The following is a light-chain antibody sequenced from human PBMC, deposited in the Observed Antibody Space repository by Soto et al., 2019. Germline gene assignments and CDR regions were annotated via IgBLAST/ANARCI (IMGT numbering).Light chain of an antibody. CDR1: SSDFGAYDY. CDR3: STYRSSAKV. V-gene: IGLV2-14*03. J-gene: IGLJ3*02. CDR2: EVR. Sequence: QAVVTQPASVSGSPGQSITISCTGTSSDFGAYDYVSWYQQYPGKAPKLIIYEVRNRPSGVSARFSGSRSGNTASLTISGLQADDEADYYCSTYRSSAKVFGGGTKVTVL.